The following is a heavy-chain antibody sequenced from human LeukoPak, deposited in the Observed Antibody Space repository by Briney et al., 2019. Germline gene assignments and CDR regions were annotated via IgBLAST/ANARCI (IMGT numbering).Heavy chain of an antibody. CDR1: GFTFSSYA. J-gene: IGHJ2*01. V-gene: IGHV3-30-3*01. Sequence: GGSLRLSCAASGFTFSSYAMHWVRQAPGKGLEWVAVISYDGSNKYYADSVKGRFTISRDNSKNTLYLQMNSLRAEDTAVYYCARDALSSSWSHWYFDLWGRGTLVTVSS. D-gene: IGHD6-13*01. CDR3: ARDALSSSWSHWYFDL. CDR2: ISYDGSNK.